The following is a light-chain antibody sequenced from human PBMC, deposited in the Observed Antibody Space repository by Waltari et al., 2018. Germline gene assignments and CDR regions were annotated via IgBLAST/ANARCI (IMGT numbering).Light chain of an antibody. CDR3: MQGTHWPT. V-gene: IGKV2-30*01. J-gene: IGKJ1*01. CDR2: KVS. Sequence: DVVMTQSPLSLPVTLGQPASISCRSTQSLVYSDGNTYLSWFQQRPGQSPRRLIYKVSNRDSGVPDRFSGSGSGTVFTLKISRVEAEDVGFYYCMQGTHWPTFGQGTKVEIK. CDR1: QSLVYSDGNTY.